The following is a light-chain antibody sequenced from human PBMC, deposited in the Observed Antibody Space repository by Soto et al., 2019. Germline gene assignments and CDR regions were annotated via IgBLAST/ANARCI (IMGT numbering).Light chain of an antibody. Sequence: DIVMTQSPDSLAVSLGERATINCRSSQTVLDSSNNRDYLTWYQQKPGQPPKLLIYWASTREFGVPDRFSGSGSGTDFTLTISSLQAGDVGVYYCQQDYTSPRTFGHGTKVEIK. CDR1: QTVLDSSNNRDY. V-gene: IGKV4-1*01. J-gene: IGKJ1*01. CDR2: WAS. CDR3: QQDYTSPRT.